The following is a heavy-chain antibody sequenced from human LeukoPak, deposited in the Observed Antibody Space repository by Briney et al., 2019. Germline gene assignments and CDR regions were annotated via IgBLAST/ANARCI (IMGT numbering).Heavy chain of an antibody. J-gene: IGHJ4*02. Sequence: GGSLRLSCAASGFTVSSNYMSWVRQAPGKGLEWVSVIYSGGSTYYADSVRGRFTISRDNAKNSLYLQMNSLRDEDTAVYYCTRDPNALDYWGQGTLVTVSS. CDR2: IYSGGST. V-gene: IGHV3-53*01. CDR1: GFTVSSNY. CDR3: TRDPNALDY.